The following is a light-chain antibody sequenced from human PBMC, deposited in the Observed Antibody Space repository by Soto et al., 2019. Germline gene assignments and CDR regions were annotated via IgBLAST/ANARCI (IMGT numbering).Light chain of an antibody. V-gene: IGKV1-5*03. J-gene: IGKJ4*01. CDR2: KAS. CDR3: LQDNSYPVT. Sequence: IQMTQSPSTLSASVGDRVTITCRASQSISYWLAWYQQKPGKVPEVLIYKASSLGSGVPPRFSGSGSATEFTLTISSLQPDDFATYYCLQDNSYPVTFGGGTRVEIK. CDR1: QSISYW.